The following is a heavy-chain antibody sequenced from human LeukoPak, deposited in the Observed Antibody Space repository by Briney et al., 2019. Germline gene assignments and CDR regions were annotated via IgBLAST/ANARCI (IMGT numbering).Heavy chain of an antibody. Sequence: GGSLRLSCAASGFTFSSYAMHWVRQAPGKGLEWVAVISYDGSNKYHADSVKGRFTISRDNSKNTLYLQINSLRAEDTAVYYCARGSIEYPRGDWGQGTLVTVSS. V-gene: IGHV3-30-3*01. CDR3: ARGSIEYPRGD. D-gene: IGHD2/OR15-2a*01. CDR2: ISYDGSNK. CDR1: GFTFSSYA. J-gene: IGHJ4*02.